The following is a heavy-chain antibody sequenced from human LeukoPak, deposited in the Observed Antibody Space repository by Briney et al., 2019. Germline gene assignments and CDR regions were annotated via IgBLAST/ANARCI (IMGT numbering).Heavy chain of an antibody. J-gene: IGHJ4*02. V-gene: IGHV4-39*01. Sequence: PSETLSLTCTVSGDSISSSNYYWGWIRQPPGKGLEWIGNIYYSGSTYYNPSLKSRVTISVDTSKNQFSLKLSSVTAADTAVYYCARQGDYCSTTSCYDYWGQGILVTGSS. D-gene: IGHD2-2*01. CDR1: GDSISSSNYY. CDR3: ARQGDYCSTTSCYDY. CDR2: IYYSGST.